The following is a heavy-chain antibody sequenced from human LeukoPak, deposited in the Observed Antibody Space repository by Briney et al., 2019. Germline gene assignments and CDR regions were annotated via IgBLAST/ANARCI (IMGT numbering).Heavy chain of an antibody. CDR3: ARQTGSGLFILP. CDR1: GVSISSSNSY. D-gene: IGHD3/OR15-3a*01. J-gene: IGHJ4*02. V-gene: IGHV4-39*01. Sequence: SETLSLTCTVSGVSISSSNSYWGWIRQPPGKGLEWIGSIYYSGNTYYNASLKSRVSISIDTSKNQFSLRLTSVTAADTAVYYCARQTGSGLFILPGGQGTLVTVSS. CDR2: IYYSGNT.